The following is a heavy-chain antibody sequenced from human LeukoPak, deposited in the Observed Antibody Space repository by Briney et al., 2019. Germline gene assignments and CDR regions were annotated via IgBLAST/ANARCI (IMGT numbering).Heavy chain of an antibody. CDR2: ISYDGSNK. V-gene: IGHV3-30*18. CDR3: AKPEI. J-gene: IGHJ1*01. D-gene: IGHD5-24*01. Sequence: GRSLRLSCAASGFTFSSYSMHWVRQAPGKGLEWVAVISYDGSNKYYADSVKGRFTISRDNSKNTLYLQMNSLRAEDTAVYYCAKPEIWGQGTLVTVSS. CDR1: GFTFSSYS.